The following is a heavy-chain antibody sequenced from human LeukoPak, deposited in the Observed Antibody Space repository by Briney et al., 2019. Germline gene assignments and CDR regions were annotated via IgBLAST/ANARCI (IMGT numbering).Heavy chain of an antibody. D-gene: IGHD6-6*01. CDR1: GGSFSGYY. Sequence: SETLSLTCAVYGGSFSGYYWNWIRQAPGKGLEWIGEINHSGSTNYNPSLKSRLTMSVDTSKNQFSLKLSSVTAADTAVYYCARVQYSSSVDSWGQGTLVTVSS. J-gene: IGHJ4*02. V-gene: IGHV4-34*01. CDR2: INHSGST. CDR3: ARVQYSSSVDS.